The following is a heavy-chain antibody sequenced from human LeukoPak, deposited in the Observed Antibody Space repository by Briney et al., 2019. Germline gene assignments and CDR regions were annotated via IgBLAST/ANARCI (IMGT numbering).Heavy chain of an antibody. CDR2: IYYSGST. V-gene: IGHV4-59*08. Sequence: NTSETLSLTCTVSGVSISSYYWSWIRQPPGKGLEWIGYIYYSGSTGHNPSLKSRVTISVDTSKNQFSLKLTSVTAADTAVYYCARHEGSSCWYNYWGQGTLVTVSS. J-gene: IGHJ4*02. D-gene: IGHD6-19*01. CDR1: GVSISSYY. CDR3: ARHEGSSCWYNY.